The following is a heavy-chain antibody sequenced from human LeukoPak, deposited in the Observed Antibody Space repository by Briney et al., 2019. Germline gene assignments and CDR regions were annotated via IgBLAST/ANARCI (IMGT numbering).Heavy chain of an antibody. CDR2: IRYDGSNK. Sequence: GGSLRLSCAASGFTVNCNYMNWVRQAPGKGLEWVAFIRYDGSNKYYADSVKGRFTISRDNSKNTLYLQMNSLRAEDTAVYYCAKDKGIAARFSFDYWGQGTLVTVSS. D-gene: IGHD6-6*01. V-gene: IGHV3-30*02. CDR1: GFTVNCNY. CDR3: AKDKGIAARFSFDY. J-gene: IGHJ4*02.